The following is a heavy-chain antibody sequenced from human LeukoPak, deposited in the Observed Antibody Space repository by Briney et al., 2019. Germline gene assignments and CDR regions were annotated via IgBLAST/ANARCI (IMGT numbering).Heavy chain of an antibody. D-gene: IGHD2-15*01. V-gene: IGHV1-69*04. J-gene: IGHJ6*02. Sequence: SVKVSCKASGGTFSSYAISWVRQAPGQGLEWMGRIIPILGIANYAQKFQGRVTITADKSTSTAYMELSSLRSEDTAGYYCARAGVVVVAASYGMDVWGQGTTVTVSS. CDR3: ARAGVVVVAASYGMDV. CDR2: IIPILGIA. CDR1: GGTFSSYA.